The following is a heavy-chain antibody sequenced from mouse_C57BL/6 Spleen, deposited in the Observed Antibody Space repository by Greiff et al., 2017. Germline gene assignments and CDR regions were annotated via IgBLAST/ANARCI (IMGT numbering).Heavy chain of an antibody. CDR1: GYTFTSYG. CDR2: IYPRSGNT. Sequence: QVQLQQSGAELARPGASVKLSCKASGYTFTSYGISWVKQRTGQGLEWIGEIYPRSGNTYYNEKFKGKATLTADKSSSTAYMELRSLTSEDSAVYFGARDDYDRGYAMDYWGQGTSVTVSS. J-gene: IGHJ4*01. CDR3: ARDDYDRGYAMDY. V-gene: IGHV1-81*01. D-gene: IGHD2-4*01.